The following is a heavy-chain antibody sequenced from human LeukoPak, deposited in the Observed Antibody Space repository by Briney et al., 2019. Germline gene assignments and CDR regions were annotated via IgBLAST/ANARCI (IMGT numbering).Heavy chain of an antibody. CDR1: GYTLTELS. CDR3: ATTPSGSGSYLTYYFDY. D-gene: IGHD3-10*01. CDR2: FDPADGGT. Sequence: ASVKVSCKVSGYTLTELSMHWVRQAPGKGLEWMGGFDPADGGTIYAQKFQGRVTMTEDTSTDTAYMELSSLRSEDTAVYYCATTPSGSGSYLTYYFDYWGQGTLVTVSS. J-gene: IGHJ4*02. V-gene: IGHV1-24*01.